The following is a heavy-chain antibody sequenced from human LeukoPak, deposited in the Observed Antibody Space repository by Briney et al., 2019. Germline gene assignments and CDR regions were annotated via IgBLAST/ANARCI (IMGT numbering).Heavy chain of an antibody. CDR1: GYTFNGYY. J-gene: IGHJ4*02. Sequence: ASVKVSCKASGYTFNGYYINWVRQAPGQGLEWMGWINPDTGDTKYAQTFQDRVTMTRDTSISTHFMELSRLTSDDTAVYLYAVSIQAPPIPAFDYWGQGALVIVSS. V-gene: IGHV1-2*02. CDR3: AVSIQAPPIPAFDY. D-gene: IGHD2/OR15-2a*01. CDR2: INPDTGDT.